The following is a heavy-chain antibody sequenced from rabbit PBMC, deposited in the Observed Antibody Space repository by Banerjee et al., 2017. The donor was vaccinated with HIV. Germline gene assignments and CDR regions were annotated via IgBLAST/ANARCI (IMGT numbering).Heavy chain of an antibody. Sequence: QEQLEESGGDLVKPEGSLTLTCTASGFSFSSSHWICWVRQAPGKGLEWIGCIYAGSSGSTDDASWAKGRFAISKTSSTTVTLQMTSLTAADTATYFCTRGYASSSGYLRCFGLWGQGTLVTVS. V-gene: IGHV1S45*01. CDR2: IYAGSSGST. CDR3: TRGYASSSGYLRCFGL. CDR1: GFSFSSSHW. J-gene: IGHJ3*01. D-gene: IGHD1-1*01.